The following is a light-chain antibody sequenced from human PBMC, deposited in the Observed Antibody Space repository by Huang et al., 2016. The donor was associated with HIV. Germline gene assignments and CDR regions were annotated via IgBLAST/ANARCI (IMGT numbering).Light chain of an antibody. CDR1: QSLLYRSNNKNY. V-gene: IGKV4-1*01. Sequence: IVMNQSPESLAVSLGERASINCKSSQSLLYRSNNKNYLAWYQKKQGHPPTLLIYWASVRDVGVPERFSGGGSGTNFTLTINSLQADDVAVYYCQQHYGRQSTFGQGT. CDR2: WAS. CDR3: QQHYGRQST. J-gene: IGKJ1*01.